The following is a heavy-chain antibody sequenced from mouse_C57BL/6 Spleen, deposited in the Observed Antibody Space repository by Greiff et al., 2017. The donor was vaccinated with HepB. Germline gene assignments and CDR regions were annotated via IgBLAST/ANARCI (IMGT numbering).Heavy chain of an antibody. CDR1: GYTFTSYW. J-gene: IGHJ4*01. V-gene: IGHV1-55*01. Sequence: QVQLQQPGAELVKPGASVKMSCKASGYTFTSYWITWVKQMPGQGLEWIGDIYPGSGSTNYNEKFKSKATLTVDTSSSTAYMQLSSLTSEDSAVYYCARDEEPHYYAMDYWGQGTSVTVSS. CDR2: IYPGSGST. CDR3: ARDEEPHYYAMDY.